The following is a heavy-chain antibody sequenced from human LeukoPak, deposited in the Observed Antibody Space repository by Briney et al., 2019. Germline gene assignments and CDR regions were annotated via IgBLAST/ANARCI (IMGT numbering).Heavy chain of an antibody. Sequence: GGSLRLSCAASGFTFSSYSMNWVRQAPGKGLEWVSSISSSSSYIYYADSVKGRFTISRDNAKNSLYLQMNSLRAEDTAVYYCARDPDYYGSGPFDYWGQGTLVTVSS. CDR3: ARDPDYYGSGPFDY. CDR1: GFTFSSYS. CDR2: ISSSSSYI. J-gene: IGHJ4*02. D-gene: IGHD3-10*01. V-gene: IGHV3-21*01.